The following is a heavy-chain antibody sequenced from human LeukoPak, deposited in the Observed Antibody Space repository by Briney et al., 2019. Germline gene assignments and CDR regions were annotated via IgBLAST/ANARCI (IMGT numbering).Heavy chain of an antibody. CDR2: INGNGGST. V-gene: IGHV3-64*01. CDR3: ARSLGAGSYLDF. CDR1: GFTFSNYA. J-gene: IGHJ4*02. D-gene: IGHD3-10*02. Sequence: GESLKISCAASGFTFSNYAMHWVRQAPGKGLEYLSAINGNGGSTYYATSVKGKFTITRDNSKNTLYLQMDSLSAEDMAVFYCARSLGAGSYLDFWGQGTLVTVSS.